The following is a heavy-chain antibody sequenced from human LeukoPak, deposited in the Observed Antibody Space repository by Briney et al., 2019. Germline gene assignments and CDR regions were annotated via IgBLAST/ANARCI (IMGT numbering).Heavy chain of an antibody. Sequence: SETLSLTCAVYGGPFSGYYWSWIRQPPGKGLEWIGEINHSGSTNYNPSLKSRVTISVDTSKNQFSLKLSSVTAADTAVYYCARASGSGRGYYYGMDVWGQGTTVTVSS. CDR2: INHSGST. V-gene: IGHV4-34*01. J-gene: IGHJ6*02. CDR3: ARASGSGRGYYYGMDV. D-gene: IGHD3-10*01. CDR1: GGPFSGYY.